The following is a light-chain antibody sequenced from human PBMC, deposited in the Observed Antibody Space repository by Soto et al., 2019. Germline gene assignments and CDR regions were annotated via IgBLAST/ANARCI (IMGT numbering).Light chain of an antibody. V-gene: IGKV3-20*01. J-gene: IGKJ2*01. Sequence: EIVLTQSPGTLSLSPGERATLSCRASQSVSSSYLAWYQQILGQAPRLLIYGASRRATGIPDRFSGSGSGTDFTLTISRLEPEDFAVYYCQQYGSSPYTFGQGTKLEIK. CDR1: QSVSSSY. CDR2: GAS. CDR3: QQYGSSPYT.